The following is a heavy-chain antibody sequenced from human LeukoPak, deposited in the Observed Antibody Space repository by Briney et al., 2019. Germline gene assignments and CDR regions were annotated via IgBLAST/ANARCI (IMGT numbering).Heavy chain of an antibody. D-gene: IGHD3-22*01. CDR1: GFTFSSYG. CDR3: ARGGYYDSSGYYPPAEYFQH. V-gene: IGHV3-30*03. CDR2: ISYDGSNK. Sequence: PGGSLRLSCAASGFTFSSYGMHWVRQAPGKGLEWVAVISYDGSNKYYADSVKGRFTISRGNSKNTLYLQMNSLRAEDTAVYYCARGGYYDSSGYYPPAEYFQHWGQGTLVTVSS. J-gene: IGHJ1*01.